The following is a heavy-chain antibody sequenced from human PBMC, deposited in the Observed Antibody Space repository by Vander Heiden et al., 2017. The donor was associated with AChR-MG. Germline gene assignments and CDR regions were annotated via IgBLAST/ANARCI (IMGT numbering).Heavy chain of an antibody. D-gene: IGHD3-9*01. J-gene: IGHJ6*03. CDR3: AKSGLRYYYMDV. V-gene: IGHV3-23*01. CDR1: GFTFSSYA. CDR2: ISGSGGST. Sequence: EVQLLESGGGLVQPGGSLRLSCAASGFTFSSYAMSWVRQAPGKGLEWVSGISGSGGSTYYADSVKGRFTISRDNSKNTLYLQMNSLRAEDTAVYYCAKSGLRYYYMDVWGKGTTVTVSS.